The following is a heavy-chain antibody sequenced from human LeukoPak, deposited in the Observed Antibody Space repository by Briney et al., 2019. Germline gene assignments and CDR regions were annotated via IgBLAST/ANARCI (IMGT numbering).Heavy chain of an antibody. J-gene: IGHJ4*02. Sequence: GGSLRLSCAASGFTFSSYAMSWVRQAPGKGLEWVSAFSGSGGSTYYADSVKGRFTISRANSENTLYLQMHSLRAEDTAVYYCAKDLVTGSLDYWGQETLVTVSS. D-gene: IGHD3-10*01. CDR2: FSGSGGST. V-gene: IGHV3-23*01. CDR3: AKDLVTGSLDY. CDR1: GFTFSSYA.